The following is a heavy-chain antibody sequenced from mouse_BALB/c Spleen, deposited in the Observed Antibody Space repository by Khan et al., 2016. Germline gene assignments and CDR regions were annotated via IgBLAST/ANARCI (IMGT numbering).Heavy chain of an antibody. CDR2: IDPTSGYT. CDR1: GYTFTSYT. Sequence: QVQLQQSGAELARPGASVKMSCKASGYTFTSYTMHWVKQRPGQGLEWIGYIDPTSGYTNNNQKFKDKATLTADKSSSTAYMQLCSLTSEDAAVYYCAREGGSSYEDWYLDVWDAGNTVTVST. V-gene: IGHV1-4*01. J-gene: IGHJ1*01. CDR3: AREGGSSYEDWYLDV. D-gene: IGHD1-1*01.